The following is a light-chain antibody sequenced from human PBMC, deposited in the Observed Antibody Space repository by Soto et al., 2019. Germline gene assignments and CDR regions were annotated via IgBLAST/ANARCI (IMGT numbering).Light chain of an antibody. CDR1: QSISSW. CDR3: QQYHSYWT. V-gene: IGKV1-5*01. CDR2: DAS. Sequence: DLPMTQSPSPLSASVGDRVTIHCRASQSISSWLAWYQQKPGKAPKLLIYDASSLESGVPQRFSGSGSGTEFTLTISSLQTDDFSTYYCQQYHSYWTFGQGTKVDIK. J-gene: IGKJ1*01.